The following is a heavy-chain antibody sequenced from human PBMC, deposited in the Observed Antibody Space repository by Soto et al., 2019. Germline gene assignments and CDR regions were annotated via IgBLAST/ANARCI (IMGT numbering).Heavy chain of an antibody. CDR2: ISSSSSTI. J-gene: IGHJ4*02. CDR1: GFTFSSYS. Sequence: EVQLVESGGGLVQPGGSLRLSCAASGFTFSSYSMNWVRQAPGKGLEWVSYISSSSSTIYYADSVKGRFTSSRDNAKNSMYLQMSSLRAEDTAVYYCARIGRLRWGDYWGQGTLVTVSS. CDR3: ARIGRLRWGDY. D-gene: IGHD4-17*01. V-gene: IGHV3-48*01.